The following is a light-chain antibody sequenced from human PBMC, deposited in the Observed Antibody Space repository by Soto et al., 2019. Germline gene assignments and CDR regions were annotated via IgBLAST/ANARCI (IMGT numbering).Light chain of an antibody. Sequence: ENLFTQSPAPLSLSPGEKATLSCRARQSVSSYLAWYQQKPGQAPRLLIYDASNRATGIPARFSGSGSGTDFTLTISSLEPEDFAVYYCQQRSNWPPGFITFGQGTRLEIK. J-gene: IGKJ5*01. CDR1: QSVSSY. CDR3: QQRSNWPPGFIT. CDR2: DAS. V-gene: IGKV3-11*01.